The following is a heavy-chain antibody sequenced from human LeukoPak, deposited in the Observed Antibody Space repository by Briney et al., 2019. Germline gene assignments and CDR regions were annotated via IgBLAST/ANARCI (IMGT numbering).Heavy chain of an antibody. V-gene: IGHV3-21*04. CDR3: AKDPSITIFGAPQRFDY. J-gene: IGHJ4*02. CDR2: ISSSSTSI. Sequence: PGGSLTLSCAASGFTFSHYTMNWVRQAPGKGLEWVSSISSSSTSIYYADSVKGRFTISRDNAKNSLYLQVNSLRAEDTAVYYCAKDPSITIFGAPQRFDYWGQGTLVTVSS. CDR1: GFTFSHYT. D-gene: IGHD3-3*01.